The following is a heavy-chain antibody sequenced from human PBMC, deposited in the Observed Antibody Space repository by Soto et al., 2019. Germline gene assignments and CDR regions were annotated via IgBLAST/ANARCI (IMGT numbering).Heavy chain of an antibody. D-gene: IGHD3-3*01. V-gene: IGHV1-18*01. Sequence: ASVKVSCKASGYTFTSYGISWVRQAPGQGLEWMGWISAYNGNTNYAQKLQGRVTMTTDTSTSTAYMELRSLRSDDTAVYYCATIRHRRFLEWLFEFDPSGQGTLVTVSS. J-gene: IGHJ5*02. CDR3: ATIRHRRFLEWLFEFDP. CDR1: GYTFTSYG. CDR2: ISAYNGNT.